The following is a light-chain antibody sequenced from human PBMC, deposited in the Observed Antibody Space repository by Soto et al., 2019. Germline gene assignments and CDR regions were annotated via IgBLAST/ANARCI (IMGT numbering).Light chain of an antibody. J-gene: IGKJ2*01. Sequence: DIMMTQSPSTLAASVGDRVTITCWASQSISNWLAWYQQKPGKAPKLLIYRASALESGVPSRFSGSGSGTEFTLTISSLQPDDFATYYCQQYSTYSHTFGQGTKLEI. CDR1: QSISNW. CDR2: RAS. CDR3: QQYSTYSHT. V-gene: IGKV1-5*03.